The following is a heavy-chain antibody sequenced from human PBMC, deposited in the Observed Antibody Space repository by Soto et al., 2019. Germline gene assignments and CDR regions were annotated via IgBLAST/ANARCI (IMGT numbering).Heavy chain of an antibody. Sequence: EVQVVESGGGLIQPGGSLRLSCAASGFTVRSNYMSWVRQAPGKGLEGVSVIYSGGSIYNADSVRGRFTISRDNSKNTVYLQMDSLRAEETAVYYCARGFPSMTYYGEFFFDSWGQGTLVTVSS. CDR2: IYSGGSI. V-gene: IGHV3-53*01. CDR1: GFTVRSNY. D-gene: IGHD3-10*01. CDR3: ARGFPSMTYYGEFFFDS. J-gene: IGHJ4*02.